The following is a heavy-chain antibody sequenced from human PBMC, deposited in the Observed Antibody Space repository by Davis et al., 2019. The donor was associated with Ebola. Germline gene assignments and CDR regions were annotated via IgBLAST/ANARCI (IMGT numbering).Heavy chain of an antibody. J-gene: IGHJ4*02. V-gene: IGHV4-30-4*07. CDR2: VYSSGST. Sequence: SETLSLTCAVSGGSIRSGCYSWSWIRPPPGKRLEWIGFVYSSGSTYYNPSLESRLTMSVDTSKNQFSLKLRSVTAADTAVYYCARQRRDGYSDFDYWGLGSLVTVSS. CDR3: ARQRRDGYSDFDY. D-gene: IGHD5-24*01. CDR1: GGSIRSGCYS.